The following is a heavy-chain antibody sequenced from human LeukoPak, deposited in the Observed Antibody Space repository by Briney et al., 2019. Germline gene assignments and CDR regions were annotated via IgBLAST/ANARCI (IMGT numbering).Heavy chain of an antibody. CDR3: ARLRSNKITMIVAASP. D-gene: IGHD3-22*01. CDR1: GFDFSTYA. Sequence: PGGSLRLSCAASGFDFSTYAMSWVRQAPGKGLEWVAVISYDGSNKYYADSVKGRFTISRDNSKNTLYLQMNSLRAEDTAVYYCARLRSNKITMIVAASPWGQGTLVTVSS. J-gene: IGHJ4*02. CDR2: ISYDGSNK. V-gene: IGHV3-30*19.